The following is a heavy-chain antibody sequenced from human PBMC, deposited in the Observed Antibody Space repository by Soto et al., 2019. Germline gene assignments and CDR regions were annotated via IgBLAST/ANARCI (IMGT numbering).Heavy chain of an antibody. D-gene: IGHD4-17*01. J-gene: IGHJ4*02. V-gene: IGHV1-18*01. CDR1: GYTFTSYG. CDR3: ARDQDPHGDEANFDY. Sequence: QVPLVQSGAEVKKPGASVKVSCKASGYTFTSYGISWVRQAPGQGLEWMGWISAYNGNTNYAQQLQGRVTMTTDTSTSTAYMELRSLRSDDTAVYYCARDQDPHGDEANFDYWGQGALVTVSS. CDR2: ISAYNGNT.